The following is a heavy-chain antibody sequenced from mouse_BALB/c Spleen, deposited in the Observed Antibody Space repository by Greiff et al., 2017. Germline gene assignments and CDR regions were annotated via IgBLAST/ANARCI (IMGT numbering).Heavy chain of an antibody. CDR2: IWAGGST. J-gene: IGHJ3*01. V-gene: IGHV2-9*02. Sequence: VMLVESGPGLVAPSQSLSITCTVSGFSLTSYGVHWVRQPPGKGLEWLGVIWAGGSTNYNSALMSRLSISKDNSKSQVFLKMNSLQTDDTAMYYCARVIGTKAWFAYWGQGTLVTVSA. CDR3: ARVIGTKAWFAY. CDR1: GFSLTSYG. D-gene: IGHD2-14*01.